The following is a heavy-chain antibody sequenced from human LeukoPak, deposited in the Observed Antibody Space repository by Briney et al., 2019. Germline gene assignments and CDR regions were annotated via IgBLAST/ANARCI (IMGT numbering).Heavy chain of an antibody. D-gene: IGHD4-17*01. J-gene: IGHJ4*02. CDR1: GGSISSGRDS. CDR3: ARGNYGDYGSLFDY. V-gene: IGHV4-30-2*01. Sequence: SETLSLTCAVSGGSISSGRDSWSWIRQPPGKGLEWIGYIYHSGNTYYNPSLKSRVTISIDRSKNQFSLKLSSVTAADTAVYYCARGNYGDYGSLFDYWGQGTLVTVSS. CDR2: IYHSGNT.